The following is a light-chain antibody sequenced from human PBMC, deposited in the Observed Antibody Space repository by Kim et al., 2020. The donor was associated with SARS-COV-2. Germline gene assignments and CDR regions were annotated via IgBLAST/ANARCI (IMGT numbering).Light chain of an antibody. J-gene: IGLJ3*02. V-gene: IGLV1-44*01. CDR1: SSNIGDNA. Sequence: QSVLTQPPSASGTPGQRVTISCSGSSSNIGDNAVNWYQQLPGTAPKVVIYTNDQRPSGVPDRFSGSKSGTSASLAISGLQSDDEADYYCAAWDDSLKGWVCGGGTKLTVL. CDR3: AAWDDSLKGWV. CDR2: TND.